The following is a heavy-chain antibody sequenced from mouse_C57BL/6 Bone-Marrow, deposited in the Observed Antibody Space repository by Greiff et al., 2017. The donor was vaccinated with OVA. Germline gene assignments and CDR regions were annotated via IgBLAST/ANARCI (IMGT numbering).Heavy chain of an antibody. V-gene: IGHV1-52*01. J-gene: IGHJ1*03. CDR3: ARGGWLLPWYFDV. Sequence: VQLQQPGAELVRPGSSVKLSCKASGYTFTSYWMHWVKQRPIQGLEWIGNIDPSDSETHYNQKFKDKATLTVDKSSSTAYMQLSSLTSEDSAVYYCARGGWLLPWYFDVWGTGTTVTVSS. CDR2: IDPSDSET. D-gene: IGHD2-3*01. CDR1: GYTFTSYW.